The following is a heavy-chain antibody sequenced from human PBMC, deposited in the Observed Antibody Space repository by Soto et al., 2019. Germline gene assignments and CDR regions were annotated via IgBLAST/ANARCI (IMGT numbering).Heavy chain of an antibody. V-gene: IGHV3-7*02. J-gene: IGHJ4*02. CDR2: INQDGSAK. CDR3: AGNER. Sequence: EVQLVESGGGLVQPGGSLRLSCAVSGFSCSGGWMSWVRQTPGEGLEGVANINQDGSAKNYVDSVKGRFTISRDNAKNSLYLEMNSLRVEDTAVYDCAGNERWGQGTMVTVSS. CDR1: GFSCSGGW.